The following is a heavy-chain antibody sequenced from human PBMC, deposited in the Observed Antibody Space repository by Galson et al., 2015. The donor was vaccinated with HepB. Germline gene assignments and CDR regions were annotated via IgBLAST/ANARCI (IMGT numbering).Heavy chain of an antibody. J-gene: IGHJ3*01. CDR1: GISLRSYA. CDR3: VRLLGSGCQDGLNAFDV. Sequence: SLRLSCAGSGISLRSYAMSWVRQAPGEGLEWVADISDSGTKIYYADSVRGRFIISRDNSENTLSVQMNSLRAEDTAVYYCVRLLGSGCQDGLNAFDVWGQVTMVTVSS. D-gene: IGHD3-10*01. CDR2: ISDSGTKI. V-gene: IGHV3-23*01.